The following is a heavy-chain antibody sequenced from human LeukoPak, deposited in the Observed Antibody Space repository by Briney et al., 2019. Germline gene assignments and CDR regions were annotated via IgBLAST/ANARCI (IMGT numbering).Heavy chain of an antibody. J-gene: IGHJ4*02. Sequence: ASVKVSCKASGYIFTNYDINWVRQATGQGLEWMGWMNANSGNTGYTQKFQGRVTMTRNTSISSAYMELSSLRSEDTAVYYCARVGYSSGWYVDYWGQGTLVTVSS. V-gene: IGHV1-8*01. CDR2: MNANSGNT. D-gene: IGHD6-19*01. CDR3: ARVGYSSGWYVDY. CDR1: GYIFTNYD.